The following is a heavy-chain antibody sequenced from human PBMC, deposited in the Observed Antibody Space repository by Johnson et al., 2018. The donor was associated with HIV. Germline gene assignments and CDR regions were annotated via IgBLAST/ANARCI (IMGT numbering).Heavy chain of an antibody. Sequence: QVQLVESGGSMVRPGGSRRLSCAASGFTFSSYAMHWVRQAPGKGLEWVAVISYDGSNKYYADSVKGRFTISRDNAKNSLFLQMNSLRAEDTALYYCTRDLFAHGSGWYDPFDIWGQGTMVTVSS. J-gene: IGHJ3*02. CDR3: TRDLFAHGSGWYDPFDI. CDR2: ISYDGSNK. V-gene: IGHV3-30*04. CDR1: GFTFSSYA. D-gene: IGHD6-19*01.